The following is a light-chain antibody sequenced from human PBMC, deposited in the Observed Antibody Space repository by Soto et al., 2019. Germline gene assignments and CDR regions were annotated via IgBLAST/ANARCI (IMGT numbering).Light chain of an antibody. Sequence: AIQLTQSPSSLSASVGDRGTITCRASQGISSALAWYQQKPGKAPKLLIYDATSLESGVPARFSGSGSGTDFTLTISSLQPEDFAAYYCQHFNSYPLTFCGGTKVEIK. CDR1: QGISSA. CDR3: QHFNSYPLT. J-gene: IGKJ4*01. V-gene: IGKV1-13*02. CDR2: DAT.